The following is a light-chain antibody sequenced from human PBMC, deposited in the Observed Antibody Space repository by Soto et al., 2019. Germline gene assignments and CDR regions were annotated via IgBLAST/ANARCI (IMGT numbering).Light chain of an antibody. Sequence: EIQMAQSPSPLFGSVGDKVTIPCRASQTISSWLAWYQQKPGKAPKLLIYKASTLKSGVPSRFSGSGSGTEFTLTISSLQPDDFATYYCQHYNSYSEAFGQGTKVDI. CDR3: QHYNSYSEA. CDR2: KAS. J-gene: IGKJ1*01. V-gene: IGKV1-5*03. CDR1: QTISSW.